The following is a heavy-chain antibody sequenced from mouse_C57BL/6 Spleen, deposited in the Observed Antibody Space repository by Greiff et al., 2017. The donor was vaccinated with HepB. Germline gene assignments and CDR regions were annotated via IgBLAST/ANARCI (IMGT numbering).Heavy chain of an antibody. D-gene: IGHD2-1*01. CDR1: GFTFSSYG. CDR3: ARPPSTMVTLYYFDY. CDR2: ISSGGSYT. V-gene: IGHV5-6*01. J-gene: IGHJ2*01. Sequence: EVKLVESGGDLVKPGGSLKLSCAASGFTFSSYGMSWVRQTPDKRLEWVATISSGGSYTYYPDSVKGRVTISRDNAKNTLYLQMSSLKSEDTAMYYCARPPSTMVTLYYFDYWGQGTTLTVSS.